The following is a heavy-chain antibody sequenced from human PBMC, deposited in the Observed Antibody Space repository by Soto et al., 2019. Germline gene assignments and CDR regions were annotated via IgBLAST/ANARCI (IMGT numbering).Heavy chain of an antibody. CDR1: GGSIYSGDYA. D-gene: IGHD6-13*01. V-gene: IGHV4-30-2*01. CDR2: IAHSGST. J-gene: IGHJ6*02. Sequence: QLQLQESGSGLVKPSQTLSLTCGVSGGSIYSGDYAWSWIRQPPGKGLEWMGYIAHSGSTYYNPSLKSRVTILIDRAKSQFSLKLSSVTAADTAVYYCAGIRIAAAGGGLDVWGQGTTVTVSS. CDR3: AGIRIAAAGGGLDV.